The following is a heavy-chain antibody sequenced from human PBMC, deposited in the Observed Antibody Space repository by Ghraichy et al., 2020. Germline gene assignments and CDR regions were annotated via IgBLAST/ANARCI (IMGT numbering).Heavy chain of an antibody. CDR3: AKGRVPAADSYHYYYYMDV. Sequence: GVSLRLSCAASGFTFSTYAMNWVRQGPGKGLEWVSVISDSGITTYYADSVKGRFTISRDNSKNTLYLQMNSLRAEDTAVYYCAKGRVPAADSYHYYYYMDVWGKGATVTVSS. J-gene: IGHJ6*03. D-gene: IGHD2-2*01. V-gene: IGHV3-23*01. CDR2: ISDSGITT. CDR1: GFTFSTYA.